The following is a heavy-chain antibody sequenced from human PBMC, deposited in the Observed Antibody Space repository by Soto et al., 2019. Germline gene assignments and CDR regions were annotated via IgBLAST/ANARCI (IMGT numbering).Heavy chain of an antibody. CDR1: GFSLSSSGVG. Sequence: SGPTLVNPTQTLTLTCTFSGFSLSSSGVGVGWIRQPPGKALEWLALIYGDDGERYTPSLKTRLTITKDNSKNQVVLTMTNLDPLHTATYYCAHREGDDYVSGSHKDAFDVWGQGT. D-gene: IGHD3-16*01. CDR2: IYGDDGE. J-gene: IGHJ3*01. CDR3: AHREGDDYVSGSHKDAFDV. V-gene: IGHV2-5*02.